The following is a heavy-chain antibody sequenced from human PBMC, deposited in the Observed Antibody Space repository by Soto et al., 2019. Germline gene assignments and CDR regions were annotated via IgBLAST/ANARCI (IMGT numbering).Heavy chain of an antibody. V-gene: IGHV1-18*04. CDR2: ITVYNGNT. Sequence: QVQLVQSEGEMKKPGASVKVACKASGYTFTSVGIGWVRHAPGQGLEYLGWITVYNGNTNYAQKFQGRGTLTADTSTSTVYLELTTLISDDTAVYYCARFLQLRPLDYWGQGTLVTVSS. CDR1: GYTFTSVG. CDR3: ARFLQLRPLDY. J-gene: IGHJ4*02. D-gene: IGHD5-18*01.